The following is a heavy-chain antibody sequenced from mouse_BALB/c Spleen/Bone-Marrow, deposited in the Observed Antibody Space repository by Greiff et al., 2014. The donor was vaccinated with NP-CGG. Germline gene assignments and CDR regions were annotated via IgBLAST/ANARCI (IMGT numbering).Heavy chain of an antibody. CDR2: IHPSDTET. Sequence: VKLMESGAELVRPGASVKLSCKASGYSFTSYWMNWVKQRPGQGLEWIGMIHPSDTETRLNQRFKDKVTLTVDKSSSTAYMQLSSPTSEDSAVYYCARLEGNYGSTFAYWGQGTLVTVSA. V-gene: IGHV1-61*01. CDR3: ARLEGNYGSTFAY. CDR1: GYSFTSYW. J-gene: IGHJ3*01. D-gene: IGHD1-1*01.